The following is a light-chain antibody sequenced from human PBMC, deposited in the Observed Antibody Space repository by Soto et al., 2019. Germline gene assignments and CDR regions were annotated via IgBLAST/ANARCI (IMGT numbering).Light chain of an antibody. CDR3: QQYGTSPVT. Sequence: TQFPGILSLSPGERATLSCRASQTVSDNFLAWYQQKPGQSPRLLIYFTSSRATGIPDRFRGSGSGTDFTLTISRLEPEDFAVYYCQQYGTSPVTFGQGTKLEIQ. CDR1: QTVSDNF. J-gene: IGKJ2*01. CDR2: FTS. V-gene: IGKV3-20*01.